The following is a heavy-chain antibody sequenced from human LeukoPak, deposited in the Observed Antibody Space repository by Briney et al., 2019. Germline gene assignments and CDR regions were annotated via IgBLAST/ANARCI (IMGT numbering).Heavy chain of an antibody. CDR2: IKQDGSEK. D-gene: IGHD2-15*01. V-gene: IGHV3-7*01. CDR1: GFTFSIYA. J-gene: IGHJ4*02. CDR3: ASGVNLLPG. Sequence: GGSLRLSCAASGFTFSIYAIHWVRQAPGKGLEWVANIKQDGSEKYYVDSVKGRFTISRDNAKNSLYLQMNSLRAEDTAVYYCASGVNLLPGWGQGTLVTVSS.